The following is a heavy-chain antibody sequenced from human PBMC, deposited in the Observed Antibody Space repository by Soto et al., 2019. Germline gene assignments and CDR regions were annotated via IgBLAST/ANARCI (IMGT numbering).Heavy chain of an antibody. J-gene: IGHJ4*02. CDR1: GFTFSSYA. V-gene: IGHV3-23*01. CDR3: ARNLRDGLRTFGY. D-gene: IGHD3-9*01. CDR2: INYSGGTT. Sequence: GGSLRLSCAASGFTFSSYAMSWVRQAPGKGLEWVSAINYSGGTTYYADSVKGRFTISRDNSKNTLYLQMNSLRAEDMAVYYCARNLRDGLRTFGYWGQGTLVTVSS.